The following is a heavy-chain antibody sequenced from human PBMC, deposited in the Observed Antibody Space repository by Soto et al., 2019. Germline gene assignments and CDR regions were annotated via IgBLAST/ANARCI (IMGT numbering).Heavy chain of an antibody. CDR1: GFTFSNHW. Sequence: EVQLVESGGGLVQPGGSLRLSCATSGFTFSNHWISWVRQAPGKGLEWVANIKPDGSLKLYADSVKGRFTISRDNAKNSLYLQMNSLRAEDSAVYFCARDGGRGYDLVDWGQGTLVTVSS. CDR2: IKPDGSLK. CDR3: ARDGGRGYDLVD. J-gene: IGHJ4*02. D-gene: IGHD5-12*01. V-gene: IGHV3-7*04.